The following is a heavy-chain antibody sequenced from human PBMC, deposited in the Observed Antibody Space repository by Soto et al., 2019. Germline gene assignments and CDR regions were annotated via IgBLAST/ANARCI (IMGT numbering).Heavy chain of an antibody. V-gene: IGHV3-11*01. CDR3: ARVSWREKYGMDV. Sequence: GGSLRLSCAASGFTFSDSYMSWIRQAPGKGLEWISYITFSGNTVYYAVSLTGRLTISRDNAKNSLYLQMNRLRAEDTAVYYCARVSWREKYGMDVWGQGTTVTVSS. J-gene: IGHJ6*02. CDR2: ITFSGNTV. CDR1: GFTFSDSY.